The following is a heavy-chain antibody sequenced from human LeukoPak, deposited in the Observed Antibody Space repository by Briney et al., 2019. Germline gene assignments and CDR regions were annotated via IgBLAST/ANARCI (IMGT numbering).Heavy chain of an antibody. V-gene: IGHV4-39*07. J-gene: IGHJ4*02. CDR2: IYYSGST. CDR1: GGSISSSSYY. CDR3: ARGVGELRTNFDY. Sequence: PSETLSLTCTVSGGSISSSSYYWGWIRQPPGKGLEWIGSIYYSGSTYYNPSLKSRVTISVDTSKNQFSLKLSSVTAADTAVYYCARGVGELRTNFDYWGQGTLVTVSS. D-gene: IGHD1-26*01.